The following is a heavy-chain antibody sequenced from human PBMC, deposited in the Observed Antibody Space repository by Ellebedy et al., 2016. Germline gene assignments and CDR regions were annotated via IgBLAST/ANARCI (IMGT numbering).Heavy chain of an antibody. CDR1: GYTFTSYG. Sequence: ASVKVSCXASGYTFTSYGISWVRQAPGQGLEWMGWISAYNGNTNYAQKLQGRVTMTTDTSTSTAYMELRSLRSDDTAVYYCARDLRVAAAGQFDYWGQGTLVTVSS. V-gene: IGHV1-18*01. D-gene: IGHD6-13*01. CDR2: ISAYNGNT. CDR3: ARDLRVAAAGQFDY. J-gene: IGHJ4*02.